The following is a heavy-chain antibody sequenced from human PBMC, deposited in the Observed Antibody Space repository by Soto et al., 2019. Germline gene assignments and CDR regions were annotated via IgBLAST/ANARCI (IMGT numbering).Heavy chain of an antibody. Sequence: QVQLQQWGAGLLKPSETLSLTCAVYGGSFSGYYWSWIRQPPGKGLEWIGEINHSGSTNYNPSLKSRVTISVDTSKNQFSLQLSSGTAADTAVYYCARADYGEGYWGQGTLVTVS. J-gene: IGHJ4*02. CDR2: INHSGST. CDR1: GGSFSGYY. V-gene: IGHV4-34*01. CDR3: ARADYGEGY. D-gene: IGHD4-17*01.